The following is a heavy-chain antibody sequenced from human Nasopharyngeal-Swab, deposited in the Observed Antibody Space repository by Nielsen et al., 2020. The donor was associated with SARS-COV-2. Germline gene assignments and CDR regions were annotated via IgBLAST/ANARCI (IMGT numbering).Heavy chain of an antibody. D-gene: IGHD3-3*01. CDR2: IYYSGST. V-gene: IGHV4-59*13. CDR3: ARDCPKPNDDFWSGGCYGMDV. CDR1: GGSISSYY. Sequence: SETLSLTCTVSGGSISSYYWSWIRQPPGKGLEWIGYIYYSGSTNYNPSLKSRVTISVETSKNQFSLKLSSVTAADTAVYYCARDCPKPNDDFWSGGCYGMDVWGQGTTVTVSS. J-gene: IGHJ6*02.